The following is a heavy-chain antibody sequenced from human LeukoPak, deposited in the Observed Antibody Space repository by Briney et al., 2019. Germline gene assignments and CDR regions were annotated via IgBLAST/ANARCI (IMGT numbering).Heavy chain of an antibody. J-gene: IGHJ4*02. CDR1: GFAVSSNY. D-gene: IGHD3-10*01. CDR2: IYSGGST. CDR3: ARDFSGVDYFDY. Sequence: PGGSLRLSCAVSGFAVSSNYMTWVRQAPGKGLEWVSVIYSGGSTHYADSVKGRFTISRDNSENTVYLQMSSLRAEDTAVYYCARDFSGVDYFDYWGQGTLVTVSS. V-gene: IGHV3-53*01.